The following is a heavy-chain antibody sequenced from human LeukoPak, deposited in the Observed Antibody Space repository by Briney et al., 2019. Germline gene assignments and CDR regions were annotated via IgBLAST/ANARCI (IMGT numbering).Heavy chain of an antibody. D-gene: IGHD6-13*01. Sequence: SETLSLTCTVSGVSISSSNSYWGWIRQPPGKGLEWIGSIYYSGSTYYNPSLKSRVTISVDTSKNQFSLKLSSVTAADTAVYYCAPTPYSSSWFDPWGQGTLVTVSS. CDR2: IYYSGST. V-gene: IGHV4-39*07. J-gene: IGHJ5*02. CDR1: GVSISSSNSY. CDR3: APTPYSSSWFDP.